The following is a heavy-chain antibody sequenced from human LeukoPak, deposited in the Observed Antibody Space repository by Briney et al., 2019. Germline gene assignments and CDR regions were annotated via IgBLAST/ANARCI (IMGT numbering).Heavy chain of an antibody. J-gene: IGHJ6*02. Sequence: ASVKVSCKASGYTFTSYDINWVRQATGQGLEWMGWMNPNNGNTGYAQKFQGRVTMTRSTSISTAYMEMSSLRSEDTAVYYCARLASSSWPLYYYYGMDVWGQGTTVTVSS. D-gene: IGHD6-13*01. CDR2: MNPNNGNT. CDR3: ARLASSSWPLYYYYGMDV. CDR1: GYTFTSYD. V-gene: IGHV1-8*01.